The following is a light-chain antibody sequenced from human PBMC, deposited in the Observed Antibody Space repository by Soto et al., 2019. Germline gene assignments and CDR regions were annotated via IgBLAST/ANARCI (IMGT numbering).Light chain of an antibody. CDR3: QQYYSTPVA. V-gene: IGKV4-1*01. CDR1: QSVLYSSNNKNY. CDR2: WAS. J-gene: IGKJ1*01. Sequence: DIVMTQSPDSLAVSLGERATINCKSSQSVLYSSNNKNYLAWYQQKPGQPPKLLIYWASTRESGVPDRFSGSGSGTDFTLTIISLQAEDGAVYYCQQYYSTPVAFGQGTKVEIK.